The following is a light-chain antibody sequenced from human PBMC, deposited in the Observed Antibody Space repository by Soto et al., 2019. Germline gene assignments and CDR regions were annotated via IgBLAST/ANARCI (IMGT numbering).Light chain of an antibody. CDR2: AAS. V-gene: IGKV1-39*01. CDR1: QIISSY. J-gene: IGKJ1*01. Sequence: DIQMTQSPSSLSASVGDRVTITCRARQIISSYLNKYQQKPGKHPKLLIYAASSLQSGVPSRFSGSGSGTDFTLTISSLRPEDFSTYYCQRSYSTLWPFGQGTKVEIK. CDR3: QRSYSTLWP.